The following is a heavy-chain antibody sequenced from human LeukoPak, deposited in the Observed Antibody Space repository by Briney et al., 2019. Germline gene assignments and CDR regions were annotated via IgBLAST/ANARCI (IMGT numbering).Heavy chain of an antibody. CDR1: GGTFSGYA. J-gene: IGHJ5*02. D-gene: IGHD3-10*01. CDR3: ARGFKSMVRGVITQFNWFDP. CDR2: INAGNGNT. V-gene: IGHV1-3*03. Sequence: ASVKVSCKASGGTFSGYAMHWVRQAPGQRLEWMGWINAGNGNTKYSQEFQGRVTITRDTSASTAYMELGSLRSEDMAVYYCARGFKSMVRGVITQFNWFDPWGQGTLVTVSS.